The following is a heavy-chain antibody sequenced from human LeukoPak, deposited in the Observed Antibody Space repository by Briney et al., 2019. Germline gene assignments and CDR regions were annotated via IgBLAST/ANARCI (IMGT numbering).Heavy chain of an antibody. J-gene: IGHJ4*02. D-gene: IGHD3-10*01. V-gene: IGHV3-15*04. CDR1: GFTLNNAW. CDR2: IASKTDGGAT. CDR3: TTGIRGD. Sequence: PGGSLRLSCAASGFTLNNAWMNWVRQAPGEGLDWVGRIASKTDGGATDYAAPVKGRFTISRDDSKNTLNLQMNSLKTEDTAVYYCTTGIRGDWGQGTLVTVSS.